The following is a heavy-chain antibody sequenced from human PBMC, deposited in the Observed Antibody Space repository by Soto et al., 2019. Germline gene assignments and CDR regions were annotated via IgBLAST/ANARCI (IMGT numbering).Heavy chain of an antibody. CDR1: GFTFGNYW. CDR3: VRDLGSYYYDSSGWAFDY. V-gene: IGHV3-7*03. J-gene: IGHJ4*02. Sequence: GGSLRLSCAASGFTFGNYWMSWVRQAPGKGLEWVANIKQDGSEKYYVDSVKSRFTISRDNARNSLYLQMSSLRAEDTAVYYCVRDLGSYYYDSSGWAFDYWGQGILVTVSS. CDR2: IKQDGSEK. D-gene: IGHD3-22*01.